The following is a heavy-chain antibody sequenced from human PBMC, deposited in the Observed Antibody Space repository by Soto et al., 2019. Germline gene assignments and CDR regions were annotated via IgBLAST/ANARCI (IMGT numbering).Heavy chain of an antibody. CDR1: GFTFDDYA. CDR3: AKDRLSVTTRNSAFDY. Sequence: GGSLRLSCAASGFTFDDYAMHWVRQAPGKGLEWVSGISWNSGSIGYADSVKGRFTISRDNAKNTLYLQMNSLRAEDTAVYYCAKDRLSVTTRNSAFDYWGQGALVTVSS. J-gene: IGHJ4*02. V-gene: IGHV3-9*01. CDR2: ISWNSGSI. D-gene: IGHD4-17*01.